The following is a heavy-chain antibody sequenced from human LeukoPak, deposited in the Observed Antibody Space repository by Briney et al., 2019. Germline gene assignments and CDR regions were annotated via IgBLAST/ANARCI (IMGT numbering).Heavy chain of an antibody. V-gene: IGHV4-39*02. Sequence: SETLSLTCTVSGGSIRSSNYYWGWIRQPPGKGLEWIGNIYHSGSTSYNPSLKSRVTISVDTSKNHFSLKLTSVTATDTAVYSCARCPMIVGRAFDIWGQGTMVTVSS. D-gene: IGHD3-22*01. J-gene: IGHJ3*02. CDR3: ARCPMIVGRAFDI. CDR2: IYHSGST. CDR1: GGSIRSSNYY.